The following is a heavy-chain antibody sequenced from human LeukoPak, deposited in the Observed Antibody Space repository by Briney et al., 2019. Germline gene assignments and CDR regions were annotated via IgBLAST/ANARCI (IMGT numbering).Heavy chain of an antibody. CDR1: GFTFSSYS. CDR2: ISSSSSYI. D-gene: IGHD3-16*01. CDR3: ARGGLGQLSFDY. J-gene: IGHJ4*02. V-gene: IGHV3-21*01. Sequence: GGSLRLSCAASGFTFSSYSMNWVRQAPGKGLEWVSSISSSSSYIYYADSVKGRFTISRDNAKNSLYLQMNSLRAEDTAVYYCARGGLGQLSFDYWGQGTLVTVSS.